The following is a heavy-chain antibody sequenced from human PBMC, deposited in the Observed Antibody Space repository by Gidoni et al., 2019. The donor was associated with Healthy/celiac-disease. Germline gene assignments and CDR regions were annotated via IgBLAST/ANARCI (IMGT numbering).Heavy chain of an antibody. J-gene: IGHJ4*02. CDR1: GFTFSSYS. V-gene: IGHV3-48*02. CDR2: ISSSSSTI. D-gene: IGHD5-18*01. Sequence: EVQLVESGGGLVQPGGSLRPSCAASGFTFSSYSMNWVRQAPGKGLEWVSYISSSSSTIYYADSVKGRFTISRDNAKNSLYLQMNSLGDEDTAVYYCAREERDTAMVTDYWGQGTLVTVSS. CDR3: AREERDTAMVTDY.